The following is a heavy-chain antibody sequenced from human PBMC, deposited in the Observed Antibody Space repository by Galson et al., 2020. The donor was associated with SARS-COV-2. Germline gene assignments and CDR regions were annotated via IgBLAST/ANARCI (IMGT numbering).Heavy chain of an antibody. CDR3: ARKLYSNRVSNWFDP. Sequence: SETLSLTCTVSGGSISSGGYYWSWIRQHPGKGLEWIGYIYYSGSTYYNPSLKSRVTISVDTSKNQFSLKLSSVTAADTAVYYCARKLYSNRVSNWFDPWGQGTLVTVSS. J-gene: IGHJ5*02. CDR1: GGSISSGGYY. D-gene: IGHD4-4*01. CDR2: IYYSGST. V-gene: IGHV4-31*03.